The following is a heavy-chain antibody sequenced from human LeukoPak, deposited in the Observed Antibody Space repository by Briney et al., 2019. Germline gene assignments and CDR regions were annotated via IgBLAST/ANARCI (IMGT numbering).Heavy chain of an antibody. CDR2: INPNSGGT. CDR1: GYTFTGYY. Sequence: ASVKVSCKASGYTFTGYYMHWVRQAPGQGLEWMGWINPNSGGTNYAQKFQGRVTMTRDTSISTAYMELSRLRSDDTAVYYCARVPPTTSYYFDYWGQGTLVTVSS. V-gene: IGHV1-2*02. J-gene: IGHJ4*02. CDR3: ARVPPTTSYYFDY. D-gene: IGHD5-12*01.